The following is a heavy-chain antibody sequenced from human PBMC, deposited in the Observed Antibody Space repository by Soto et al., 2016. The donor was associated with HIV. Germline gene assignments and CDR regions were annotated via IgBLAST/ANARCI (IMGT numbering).Heavy chain of an antibody. J-gene: IGHJ5*02. CDR1: GGPISRSNW. D-gene: IGHD3-10*01. Sequence: QVQLQESGPGLVKPSGTLSLTCAVSGGPISRSNWWNWVRQPPGKGLEWIGEIYHSGTTNYNPSLKGRVTISVDKSRNQFSLKVTSVTAADTAVYYCAVVGGSGSWWFDPWGQGALVTVSS. CDR2: IYHSGTT. V-gene: IGHV4-4*02. CDR3: AVVGGSGSWWFDP.